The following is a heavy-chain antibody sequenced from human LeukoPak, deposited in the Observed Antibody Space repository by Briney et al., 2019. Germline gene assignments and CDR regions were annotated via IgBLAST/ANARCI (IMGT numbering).Heavy chain of an antibody. CDR3: AKDRIAGHDTFDI. Sequence: GGSLRLSCAASGFTVSTNYMSWVRQAPGKGLEWVSLINSGGSTYYADSVKGRFTISRDNSKNTVYLQMDSLRAEDTAVYYCAKDRIAGHDTFDIWGQGTVVTVSS. D-gene: IGHD6-13*01. CDR2: INSGGST. J-gene: IGHJ3*02. CDR1: GFTVSTNY. V-gene: IGHV3-66*02.